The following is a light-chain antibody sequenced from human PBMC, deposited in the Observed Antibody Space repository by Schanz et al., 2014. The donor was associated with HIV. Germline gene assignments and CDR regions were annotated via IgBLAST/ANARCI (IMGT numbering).Light chain of an antibody. V-gene: IGKV3D-7*01. Sequence: PGERVTLSCRASQSVSSSYLTWYQQKPGQAPRLLISGASTRATGIPARFSGSGSGTEFTLTISSLQSEDVAIYYCQNYGPAPFTFGGGTKVE. CDR1: QSVSSSY. CDR3: QNYGPAPFT. J-gene: IGKJ4*01. CDR2: GAS.